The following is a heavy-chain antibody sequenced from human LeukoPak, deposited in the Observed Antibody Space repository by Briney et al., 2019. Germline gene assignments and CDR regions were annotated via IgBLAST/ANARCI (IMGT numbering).Heavy chain of an antibody. V-gene: IGHV1-2*02. J-gene: IGHJ6*02. CDR2: INPNSGGT. CDR3: ARDVPITMVRGVLLGTDV. CDR1: GYTFTGYY. Sequence: ASVKVSCKASGYTFTGYYMHWVRQAPGQGLEWMGWINPNSGGTNYAQKFQGRVTMTRDTSISTAYMELSRLRSDDTAVYYCARDVPITMVRGVLLGTDVWGQGTTVTVSS. D-gene: IGHD3-10*01.